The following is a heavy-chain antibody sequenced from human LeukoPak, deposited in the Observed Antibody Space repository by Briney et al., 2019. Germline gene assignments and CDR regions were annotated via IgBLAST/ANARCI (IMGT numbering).Heavy chain of an antibody. D-gene: IGHD6-13*01. CDR2: ISTGGST. CDR1: GGSFSGCY. V-gene: IGHV4-4*07. J-gene: IGHJ6*03. Sequence: SETLSLTCAVYGGSFSGCYWSWIRQPAGQGLEWIGRISTGGSTYYNPSLESRVTMSVDTSKNQFSLKLRSVTAADTGVYYCARDRGQQLAGYYYYYYMDVWGNGTTVTISS. CDR3: ARDRGQQLAGYYYYYYMDV.